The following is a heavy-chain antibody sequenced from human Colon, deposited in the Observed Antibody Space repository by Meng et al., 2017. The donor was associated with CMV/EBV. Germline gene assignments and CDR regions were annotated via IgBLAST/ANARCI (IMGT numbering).Heavy chain of an antibody. CDR1: GFTVSNNY. CDR2: ISDAGNT. D-gene: IGHD2/OR15-2a*01. J-gene: IGHJ1*01. Sequence: GSLKISGAASGFTVSNNYMNWVRQAPGKGLEWVSVISDAGNTYYADSVRGRFTSSRDNSKNTLSLQMHSLRVEDTAVYYCARGAFDWGQGTLVTVSS. V-gene: IGHV3-66*02. CDR3: ARGAFD.